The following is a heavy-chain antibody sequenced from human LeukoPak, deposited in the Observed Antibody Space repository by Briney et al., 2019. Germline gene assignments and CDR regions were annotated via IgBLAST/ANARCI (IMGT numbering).Heavy chain of an antibody. V-gene: IGHV3-23*01. J-gene: IGHJ4*02. CDR3: AKIAETSGTYGQGFDY. D-gene: IGHD1-26*01. Sequence: GGSLRLSCVGSGYTFTTYGMSWVRQAPGKGLEWVSGLDNNGDNTYYADSVKGRFTISRDNSKNTLYLQMNSLRGEDTAVYYCAKIAETSGTYGQGFDYWGQGTLVTVSS. CDR2: LDNNGDNT. CDR1: GYTFTTYG.